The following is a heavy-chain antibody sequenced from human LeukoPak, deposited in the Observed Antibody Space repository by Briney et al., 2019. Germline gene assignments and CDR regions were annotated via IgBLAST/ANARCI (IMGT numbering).Heavy chain of an antibody. CDR3: ARGRIAVADPREPFDL. CDR2: IAPGGGGE. D-gene: IGHD6-19*01. Sequence: PAGGSLRLSYAASGFIFSTYGMHWVRQAPGEGLEWVAVIAPGGGGEHYVDSVKGRFTISRDNAKNSLYPQMNSLRAEDTAVYSCARGRIAVADPREPFDLWGRGTLATVSS. V-gene: IGHV3-30*03. CDR1: GFIFSTYG. J-gene: IGHJ2*01.